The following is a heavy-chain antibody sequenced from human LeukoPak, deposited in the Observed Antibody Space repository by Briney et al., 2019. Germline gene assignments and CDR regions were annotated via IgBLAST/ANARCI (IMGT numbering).Heavy chain of an antibody. CDR1: GGSISNYY. J-gene: IGHJ4*02. CDR3: ARYHPDSNSLAS. V-gene: IGHV4-59*01. D-gene: IGHD6-13*01. CDR2: IYYSGTT. Sequence: PSETLSLTCTVSGGSISNYYWSWIRQPPGKGLEWIGYIYYSGTTNYNPSLTSRVTMSVDTAKKQFSLKLSSVTAADTAVYYCARYHPDSNSLASWGQGTLVTVS.